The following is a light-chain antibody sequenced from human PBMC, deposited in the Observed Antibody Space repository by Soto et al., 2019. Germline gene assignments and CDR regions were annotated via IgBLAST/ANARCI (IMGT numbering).Light chain of an antibody. CDR1: QIIKTFY. CDR2: GVY. CDR3: QFYGSSLIT. Sequence: IVLTQSPGTLSLSPGETATLSCRASQIIKTFYFGWYQQKPGQSPRLLIYGVYSRATGTRDRFSGSGSGTDFTLTISRLEPEDSAVYYCQFYGSSLITFGQGTRLEIK. V-gene: IGKV3-20*01. J-gene: IGKJ5*01.